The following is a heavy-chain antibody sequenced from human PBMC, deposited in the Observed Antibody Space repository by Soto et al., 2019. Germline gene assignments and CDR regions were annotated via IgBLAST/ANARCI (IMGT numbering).Heavy chain of an antibody. CDR1: GFSLTTSGVG. J-gene: IGHJ4*02. V-gene: IGHV2-5*02. CDR2: IYWDDDK. D-gene: IGHD3-3*01. CDR3: AHRILRTVFGLVTTTAIYFDF. Sequence: QITLNESGPPVVKPAETLTLTCTFSGFSLTTSGVGVGRIRQSPGKAPEWLALIYWDDDKRYSASLKSRLTITKDTSKNQVVLTMASVDPADTATYYCAHRILRTVFGLVTTTAIYFDFWGQGTPVVVSS.